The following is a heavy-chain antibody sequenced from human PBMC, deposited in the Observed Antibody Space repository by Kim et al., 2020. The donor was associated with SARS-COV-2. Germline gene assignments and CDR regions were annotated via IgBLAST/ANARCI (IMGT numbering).Heavy chain of an antibody. J-gene: IGHJ4*02. CDR2: ISLSGTII. D-gene: IGHD7-27*01. CDR3: ARDANSPHWD. V-gene: IGHV3-11*01. Sequence: GGSLRLSCAASGFSFSDQYMSWIRQAPGKGLEWISSISLSGTIIAYADSVKGRFAISRDNAKKSLYLQMSSLRADDTAVYYCARDANSPHWDWGRGTLVTVSS. CDR1: GFSFSDQY.